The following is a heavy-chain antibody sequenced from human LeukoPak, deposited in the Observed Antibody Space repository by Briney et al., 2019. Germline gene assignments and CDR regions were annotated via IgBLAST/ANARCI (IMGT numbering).Heavy chain of an antibody. CDR3: ARHGTAAGPFQL. D-gene: IGHD2-21*02. CDR2: VYYSGTT. V-gene: IGHV4-59*08. J-gene: IGHJ1*01. CDR1: GGSISSYY. Sequence: SETLSLTCTVSGGSISSYYWSWIRQPQGKGLEWIGYVYYSGTTNYNPSLESRVTISVDTSKNQFSLKLTSVAAADTAVYYCARHGTAAGPFQLWGQGTLVTVSS.